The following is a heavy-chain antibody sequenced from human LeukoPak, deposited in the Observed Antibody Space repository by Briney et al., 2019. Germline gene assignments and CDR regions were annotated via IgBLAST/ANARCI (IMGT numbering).Heavy chain of an antibody. CDR1: GFTFSSYG. D-gene: IGHD2-2*01. CDR2: ISYDESHK. Sequence: GGSLRLSCAASGFTFSSYGMHWVRQAPGKGLEWVAVISYDESHKYYAESVKGRFTISRDTSKNTLYLQMNSLRAEDTAVYYCAKARCSSTSCSHYFDYWGQGTLVTVSS. J-gene: IGHJ4*02. V-gene: IGHV3-30*18. CDR3: AKARCSSTSCSHYFDY.